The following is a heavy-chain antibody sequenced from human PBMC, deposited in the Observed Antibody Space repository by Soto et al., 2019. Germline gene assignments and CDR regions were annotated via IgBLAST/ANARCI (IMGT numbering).Heavy chain of an antibody. CDR2: MSYSGST. CDR3: ARAFSFDSYTYYCDY. V-gene: IGHV4-59*08. Sequence: SETLSLTCTVSGASISGYHWGWIRQPPGKGLEWIGYMSYSGSTNYSPSLKSRVTMSVDTSKNQFSLKLNSVTAADTAMYYCARAFSFDSYTYYCDYWGLGPLVSVS. J-gene: IGHJ4*02. D-gene: IGHD2-15*01. CDR1: GASISGYH.